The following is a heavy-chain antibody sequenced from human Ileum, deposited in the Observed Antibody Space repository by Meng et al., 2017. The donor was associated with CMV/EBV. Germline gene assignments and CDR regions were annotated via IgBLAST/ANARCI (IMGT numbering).Heavy chain of an antibody. V-gene: IGHV1-2*02. Sequence: ASVKVSCKASGYTFTDYYLHWMRQAPGQGLEWMGWIYVKSGDTEYAQKFQGRVTMTRDTSISTVYMELSRLRSDDTAVYYCARVIVTGRADFRHWGQGTLVTVPS. CDR3: ARVIVTGRADFRH. CDR1: GYTFTDYY. J-gene: IGHJ1*01. D-gene: IGHD1-1*01. CDR2: IYVKSGDT.